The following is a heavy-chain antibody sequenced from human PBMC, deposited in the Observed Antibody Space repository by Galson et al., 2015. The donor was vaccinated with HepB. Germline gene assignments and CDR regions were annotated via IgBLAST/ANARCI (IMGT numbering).Heavy chain of an antibody. CDR2: ISYDGSNK. CDR1: GFTFSSYA. D-gene: IGHD5-18*01. Sequence: SLRLSCAASGFTFSSYAMHWVRQAPGKGLEWVAVISYDGSNKYYADSVKGRFTISRDNSKNTLYLQMNSLRAEDTAVYYCARAGGYSYGWFYGSYLDYWGQGTLVTVSS. V-gene: IGHV3-30-3*01. J-gene: IGHJ4*02. CDR3: ARAGGYSYGWFYGSYLDY.